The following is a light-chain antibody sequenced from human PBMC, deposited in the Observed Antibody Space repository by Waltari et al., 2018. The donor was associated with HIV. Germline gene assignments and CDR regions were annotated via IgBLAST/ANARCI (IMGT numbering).Light chain of an antibody. Sequence: QSALTQPPSASGSPGLAVTIPCTGPIRNVDAYAYASSYQHHPGKAPKLIIYEFTKRPSGVPDRFSGSKSDYTASLTVSGLQAEDEADYYCTSYTGSTNLLFGGGTKLTVL. CDR2: EFT. CDR3: TSYTGSTNLL. J-gene: IGLJ2*01. V-gene: IGLV2-8*01. CDR1: IRNVDAYAY.